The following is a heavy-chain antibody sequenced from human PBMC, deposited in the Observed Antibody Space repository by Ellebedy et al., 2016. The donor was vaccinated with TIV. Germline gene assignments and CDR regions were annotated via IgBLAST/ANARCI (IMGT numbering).Heavy chain of an antibody. V-gene: IGHV3-66*01. J-gene: IGHJ6*02. CDR3: ARDSDLDV. CDR2: IYSGGST. D-gene: IGHD3-10*01. CDR1: GFTFSSYS. Sequence: GESLKISCAASGFTFSSYSMNWVRQAPGKGLEWVSVIYSGGSTYYADSVKGRFTISRDNSKNTLYLQMNSLRAEDTAVYYCARDSDLDVWGQGTTVTVSS.